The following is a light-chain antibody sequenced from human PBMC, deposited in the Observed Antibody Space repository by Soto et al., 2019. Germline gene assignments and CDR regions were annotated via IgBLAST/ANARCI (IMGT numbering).Light chain of an antibody. CDR1: QSVSSSY. CDR2: NAY. CDR3: QQYDGSPRT. J-gene: IGKJ1*01. V-gene: IGKV3-20*01. Sequence: EIVLTPSPGTLSLSPGERATLSCRASQSVSSSYLAWYQQKPGQAPRLLIYNAYNRASGIPDRFSGSGSGTDFTLTISRLEPEDFVVYHCQQYDGSPRTFGQGTKVDIK.